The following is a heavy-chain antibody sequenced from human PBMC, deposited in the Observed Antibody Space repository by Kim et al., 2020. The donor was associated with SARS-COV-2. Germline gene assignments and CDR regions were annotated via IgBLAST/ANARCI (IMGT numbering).Heavy chain of an antibody. D-gene: IGHD4-17*01. Sequence: SETLSLTCTVSSGSISSSYWSWIRQPAGKGLEWIGRIYTSGTTNQNPSLKSRVTMSVDTSKNQFSLKLSSVTAADTAVYYCARECCLRHYYGVDVWGQGTTVIVSS. CDR2: IYTSGTT. CDR3: ARECCLRHYYGVDV. J-gene: IGHJ6*02. V-gene: IGHV4-4*07. CDR1: SGSISSSY.